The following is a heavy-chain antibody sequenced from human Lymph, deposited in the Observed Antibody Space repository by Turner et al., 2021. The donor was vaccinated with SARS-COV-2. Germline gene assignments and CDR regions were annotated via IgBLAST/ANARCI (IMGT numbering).Heavy chain of an antibody. Sequence: QVHLVESGGGVVQPGRSLRLSCTASGFTFSSYAMHWVRQAPGKGLEWVSLISYDGSNKYDADSVKGRFTISRDNSKNTLYLQMNSLRTEDTAVYYCAREMGSGSDYWGQGTLVTVSS. V-gene: IGHV3-30*04. D-gene: IGHD3-10*01. CDR3: AREMGSGSDY. CDR2: ISYDGSNK. J-gene: IGHJ4*02. CDR1: GFTFSSYA.